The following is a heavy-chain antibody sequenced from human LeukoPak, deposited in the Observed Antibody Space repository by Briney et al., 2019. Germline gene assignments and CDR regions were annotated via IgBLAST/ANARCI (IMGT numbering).Heavy chain of an antibody. CDR3: ARGYPWFDP. CDR2: ISYDGSNK. J-gene: IGHJ5*02. V-gene: IGHV3-30*03. CDR1: GFTFSSYG. D-gene: IGHD1-14*01. Sequence: PGGSLRLSCAASGFTFSSYGMHWVRQAPGKGLEWVAVISYDGSNKYYADSVKGRFTISRDNAKSTLFLQMNSLRAEDTAIYYCARGYPWFDPWGQGNLVTVSS.